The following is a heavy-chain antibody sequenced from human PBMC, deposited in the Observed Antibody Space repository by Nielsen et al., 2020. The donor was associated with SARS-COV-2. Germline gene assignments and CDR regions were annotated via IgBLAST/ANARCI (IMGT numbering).Heavy chain of an antibody. J-gene: IGHJ5*02. Sequence: SCAASGFTFSSYWMSWVRQAPGKGLEWVANIKQDGSEKYYVDSVKGRFTISRDNAKNSLYLQMNSLRAEDTAVYYCARDLPRYCSSTSCLNWFDPWGQGTLVTVSS. V-gene: IGHV3-7*01. CDR3: ARDLPRYCSSTSCLNWFDP. D-gene: IGHD2-2*01. CDR2: IKQDGSEK. CDR1: GFTFSSYW.